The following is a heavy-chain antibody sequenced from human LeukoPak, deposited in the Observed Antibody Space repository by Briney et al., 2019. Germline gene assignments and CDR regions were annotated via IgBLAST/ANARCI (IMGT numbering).Heavy chain of an antibody. CDR2: ISSNGGST. V-gene: IGHV3-64*01. D-gene: IGHD6-19*01. Sequence: GGSLRLSCVASGFTFSSYAMHWVRQAPGKGLEYVSAISSNGGSTYYANSVKGRFTISRDNSKNTLYLQMGSLRPEDTAMYHCAKDTGYSSLWGQGTLVTVS. J-gene: IGHJ4*02. CDR3: AKDTGYSSL. CDR1: GFTFSSYA.